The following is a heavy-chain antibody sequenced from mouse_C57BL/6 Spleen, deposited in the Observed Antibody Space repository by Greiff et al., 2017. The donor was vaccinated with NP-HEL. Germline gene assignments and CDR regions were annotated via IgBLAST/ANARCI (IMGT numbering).Heavy chain of an antibody. CDR1: GFTFSDYG. CDR2: ISSGSSTI. Sequence: EVQLVESGGGLVKPGGSLKLSCAASGFTFSDYGMHWVRQAPEKGLEWVAYISSGSSTIYYADTVKGRFTISRDNAKNTLFLQMTSLRSEDTAMYYCARGVLRFWYFDVWGTGTTVTVSS. V-gene: IGHV5-17*01. CDR3: ARGVLRFWYFDV. D-gene: IGHD1-1*01. J-gene: IGHJ1*03.